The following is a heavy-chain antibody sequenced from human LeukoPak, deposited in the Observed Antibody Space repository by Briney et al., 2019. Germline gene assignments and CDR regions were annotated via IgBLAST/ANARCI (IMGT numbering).Heavy chain of an antibody. CDR1: GYTFTSYG. D-gene: IGHD2-15*01. CDR2: ISAYNGNT. J-gene: IGHJ5*02. CDR3: ARDTGSGGSWEWFGP. Sequence: ASVKVSCKASGYTFTSYGISWVRQAPGQGLEWMGWISAYNGNTNYAQKLQGRVTMTTDTSTSTAYMELRSLRSDDTAVYYCARDTGSGGSWEWFGPWGQGTLVTVSS. V-gene: IGHV1-18*01.